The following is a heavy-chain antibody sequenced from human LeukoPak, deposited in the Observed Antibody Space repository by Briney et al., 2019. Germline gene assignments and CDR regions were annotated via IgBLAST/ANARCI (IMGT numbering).Heavy chain of an antibody. CDR2: INPSGGST. D-gene: IGHD4-17*01. CDR3: ARDLVSTVTTRVY. CDR1: AYTFTSYY. V-gene: IGHV1-46*01. J-gene: IGHJ4*02. Sequence: ASVKVSCKASAYTFTSYYMHWVRQAPGQGLERVGIINPSGGSTSYAQKFQGRVTMTRDTSTSTVYMELSSLRSEDTAVYYCARDLVSTVTTRVYWGQGTLVTVSS.